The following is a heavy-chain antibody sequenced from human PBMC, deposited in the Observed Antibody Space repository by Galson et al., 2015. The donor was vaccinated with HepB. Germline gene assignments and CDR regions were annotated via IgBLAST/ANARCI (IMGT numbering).Heavy chain of an antibody. CDR1: GFTFSNAW. V-gene: IGHV3-15*07. J-gene: IGHJ4*02. D-gene: IGHD3-10*01. CDR3: TTDLFSLQYYYGSELDY. Sequence: SLRLSCAASGFTFSNAWMNWVRQAPGKGLEWVGRIKSKTDGGTTDYAAPVKGRFTISRDDSKNTLYLQMNSLKTEDTAVYYCTTDLFSLQYYYGSELDYWGQGTLVTVSS. CDR2: IKSKTDGGTT.